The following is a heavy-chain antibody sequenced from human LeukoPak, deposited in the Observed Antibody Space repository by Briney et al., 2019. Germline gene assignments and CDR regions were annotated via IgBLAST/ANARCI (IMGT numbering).Heavy chain of an antibody. D-gene: IGHD2-2*01. CDR3: ARGYCRSTSCYYDAFDI. Sequence: SETLSLTCTVSGGSISSSSYYWGWLRQPPGKGLEWIGSIYYSGSTYYNPSLKSRVTISVDTSKNQFSLKLSSVTAADTAVSYCARGYCRSTSCYYDAFDIWGQGTMVTVSS. V-gene: IGHV4-39*01. J-gene: IGHJ3*02. CDR1: GGSISSSSYY. CDR2: IYYSGST.